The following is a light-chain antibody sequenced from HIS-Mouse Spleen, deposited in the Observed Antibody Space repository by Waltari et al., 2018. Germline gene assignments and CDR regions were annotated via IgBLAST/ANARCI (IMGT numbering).Light chain of an antibody. V-gene: IGLV1-47*01. J-gene: IGLJ2*01. Sequence: QSVLTQPPSASGTPGQRVTIYCSGSSSNIGSNYVYWYQQLPGTAPKRLIYRNNQRPSGVPDRFSGSKSGTSASLAISGLRSEDEADYYCAAWDDSLSGVFGGGTKLTVL. CDR2: RNN. CDR1: SSNIGSNY. CDR3: AAWDDSLSGV.